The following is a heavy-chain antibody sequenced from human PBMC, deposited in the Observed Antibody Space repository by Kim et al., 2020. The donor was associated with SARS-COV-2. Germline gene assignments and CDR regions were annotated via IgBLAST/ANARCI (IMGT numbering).Heavy chain of an antibody. Sequence: SETLSLTCTVSGGSISSYYWSWIRQPPGKGLEWIGYIYYSGSTNYNPSLKSRVTISVDTSKNQFSLKLSSVTAADTAVYYCARDPGDYDILTGPAYYGMDVWGQGTTVTVSS. D-gene: IGHD3-9*01. V-gene: IGHV4-59*01. CDR1: GGSISSYY. CDR2: IYYSGST. J-gene: IGHJ6*02. CDR3: ARDPGDYDILTGPAYYGMDV.